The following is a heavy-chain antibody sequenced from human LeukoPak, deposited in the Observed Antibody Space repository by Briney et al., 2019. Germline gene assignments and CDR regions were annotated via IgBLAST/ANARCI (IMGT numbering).Heavy chain of an antibody. CDR2: ISSSSSYI. D-gene: IGHD6-6*01. Sequence: GGSLRLSCAASGFTFSSYSMNWGRQAPGKGLEWVSSISSSSSYIYYADSVKGRFTISRDNAKNSLYLQMNSLRAEDTAVYYCARGEYSSSSIALDPWGQGTLVTVSS. CDR1: GFTFSSYS. J-gene: IGHJ5*02. V-gene: IGHV3-21*01. CDR3: ARGEYSSSSIALDP.